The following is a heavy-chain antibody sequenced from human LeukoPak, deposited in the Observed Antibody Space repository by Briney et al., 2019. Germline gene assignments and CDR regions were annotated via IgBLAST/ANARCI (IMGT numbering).Heavy chain of an antibody. D-gene: IGHD3-9*01. CDR3: ARGFYDVLTGYPYYFDY. CDR1: GGSVSSRSYS. V-gene: IGHV4-61*01. CDR2: IYYSGST. Sequence: SETLSLTCTVSGGSVSSRSYSWSWIRQPPGKGLQWFGYIYYSGSTNYSPSLKSRVTISVDTSKNQFSLKLSSVTAADTAVFYCARGFYDVLTGYPYYFDYWGQGILVTVSS. J-gene: IGHJ4*02.